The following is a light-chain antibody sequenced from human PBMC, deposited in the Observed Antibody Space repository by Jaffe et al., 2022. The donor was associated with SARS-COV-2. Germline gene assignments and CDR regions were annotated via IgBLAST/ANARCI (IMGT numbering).Light chain of an antibody. CDR1: QSISSW. V-gene: IGKV1-5*03. CDR2: KAS. J-gene: IGKJ1*01. CDR3: QHYNSYSGT. Sequence: DIQMTQSPSALSASVGDRVTITCRASQSISSWLAWYQQKPGKAPKLLIYKASSLEGGVPSRFSGSGSGTEFTLTISSLQPDDFATYYCQHYNSYSGTFGQGTKVEIK.